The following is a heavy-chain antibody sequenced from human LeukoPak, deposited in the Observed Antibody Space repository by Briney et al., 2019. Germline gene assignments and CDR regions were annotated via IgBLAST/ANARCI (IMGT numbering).Heavy chain of an antibody. CDR1: GFTFSSYS. CDR2: ISGSSSTI. J-gene: IGHJ4*02. D-gene: IGHD6-19*01. Sequence: GGSLRLSCAASGFTFSSYSMSWVRQAPGKGLEWISYISGSSSTIYYADSVKGRFTISRDSAKNSVFLQMNSLRVEDTAVYYCARSYSSGWYYGLYYFGYWGQGTLVTVSS. V-gene: IGHV3-48*01. CDR3: ARSYSSGWYYGLYYFGY.